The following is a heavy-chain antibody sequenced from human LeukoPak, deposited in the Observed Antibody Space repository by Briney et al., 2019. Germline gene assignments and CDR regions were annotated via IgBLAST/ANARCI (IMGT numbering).Heavy chain of an antibody. CDR3: ANGYYYNILTGYYKDRHTSFDY. J-gene: IGHJ4*02. CDR2: ISFDINDR. V-gene: IGHV3-30*18. Sequence: GRSLRLSCAASEFTFSKYGMHWVRQAPGKGLEWVASISFDINDRKYAESVRGRFTISRDNSKNTLYLQMNSLRAEDTAVYYCANGYYYNILTGYYKDRHTSFDYWGQGTLVTVSS. D-gene: IGHD3-9*01. CDR1: EFTFSKYG.